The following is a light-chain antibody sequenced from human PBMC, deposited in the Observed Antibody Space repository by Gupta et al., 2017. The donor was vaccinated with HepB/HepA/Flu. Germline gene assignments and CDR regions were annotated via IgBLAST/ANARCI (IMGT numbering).Light chain of an antibody. Sequence: SVLTQPPSASGTPGQWVPISCSGSSSNIGSNTVNWYQQLPGTAPKLLIYSNNQRASGVPGRFSGSKSGTAAALAISGLQAEDEADYYCAAWDDSRNGWVFGGGTKLTVL. J-gene: IGLJ3*02. CDR3: AAWDDSRNGWV. CDR2: SNN. V-gene: IGLV1-44*01. CDR1: SSNIGSNT.